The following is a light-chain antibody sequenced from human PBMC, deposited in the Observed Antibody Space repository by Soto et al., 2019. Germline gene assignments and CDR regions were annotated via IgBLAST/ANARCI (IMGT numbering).Light chain of an antibody. J-gene: IGKJ2*01. CDR3: HQYYGYPYT. CDR1: QQISSY. Sequence: AILMTQSPSSFSASTGDKVTITCRASQQISSYLAWYQQKPGKAPKVLIYATSTLQSGVPSRFSGSGSGTDFTLTINNLQSEDFATYYCHQYYGYPYTFGQGTELEIK. V-gene: IGKV1-8*01. CDR2: ATS.